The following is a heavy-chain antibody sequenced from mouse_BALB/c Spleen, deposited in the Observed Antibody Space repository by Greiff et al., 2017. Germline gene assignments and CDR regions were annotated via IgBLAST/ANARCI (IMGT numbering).Heavy chain of an antibody. CDR2: INPGSGGT. D-gene: IGHD1-1*01. CDR3: AREGNYGSSSYYFDY. V-gene: IGHV1-54*03. Sequence: QVQLQQSGAELVRPGTSVKVSCKASGYAFTNYLIEWVKQRPGQGLEWIGVINPGSGGTNYNEKFKGKATLTADKSSSTAYMQLSSLTSDDSAVYFCAREGNYGSSSYYFDYWGQGTTLTVSA. CDR1: GYAFTNYL. J-gene: IGHJ2*01.